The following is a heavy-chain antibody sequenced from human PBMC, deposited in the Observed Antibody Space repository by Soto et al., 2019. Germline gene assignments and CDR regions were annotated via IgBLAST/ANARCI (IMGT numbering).Heavy chain of an antibody. V-gene: IGHV4-59*08. CDR3: ARRVAVAGFMDV. CDR2: IYYSGST. J-gene: IGHJ6*02. D-gene: IGHD6-19*01. CDR1: GGSISSYY. Sequence: SETLSLTCTVSGGSISSYYWSWIRQPPGKGLEWIGYIYYSGSTNYNPSLKSRVTISVDTSKNQFSLKLSSVTAADTAVYYCARRVAVAGFMDVWGQGTTVTVSS.